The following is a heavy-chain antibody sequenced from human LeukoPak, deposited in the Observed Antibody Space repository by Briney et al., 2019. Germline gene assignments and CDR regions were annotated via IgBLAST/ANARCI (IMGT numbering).Heavy chain of an antibody. CDR3: ARESGFMMVGEINADNWFDP. CDR2: ISDVGSKR. CDR1: GFTFRDSG. D-gene: IGHD3-3*01. J-gene: IGHJ5*02. V-gene: IGHV3-30*03. Sequence: GRSLRLSCSGDGFTFRDSGFRWVRQDPGKGLEWVAVISDVGSKRFYADSVKGRFTISRDNSRDTLYLHMQTLRPEDSAVYYCARESGFMMVGEINADNWFDPWGQGTLVAVSS.